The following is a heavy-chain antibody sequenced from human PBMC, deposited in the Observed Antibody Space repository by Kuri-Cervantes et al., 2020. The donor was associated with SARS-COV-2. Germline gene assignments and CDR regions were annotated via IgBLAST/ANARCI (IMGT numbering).Heavy chain of an antibody. V-gene: IGHV3-21*01. CDR2: ISSSSSYI. Sequence: GGSLRLSCAASGFTFSSYSMNWVRQAPGKGLEWVSSISSSSSYIYYADSVKGRFTISRDNAKNSLYLQMNSLRAEDTAVYYCARGSGVAGTGAFDIWSQGTMVTVSS. CDR3: ARGSGVAGTGAFDI. CDR1: GFTFSSYS. D-gene: IGHD6-19*01. J-gene: IGHJ3*02.